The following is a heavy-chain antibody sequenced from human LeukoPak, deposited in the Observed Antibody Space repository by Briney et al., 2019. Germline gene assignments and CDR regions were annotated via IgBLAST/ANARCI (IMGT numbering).Heavy chain of an antibody. J-gene: IGHJ4*02. V-gene: IGHV1-8*01. D-gene: IGHD3-3*01. CDR1: GYTFTSYD. CDR3: ARSLTYYDFWSGYFAGLYYFDY. CDR2: MNPNSGNT. Sequence: GASVKVSCKASGYTFTSYDINWVRQVTGQGLEWMGWMNPNSGNTGYAQKFQGRVTMTRNTSISTAYMELSSLRSEDTAVYYCARSLTYYDFWSGYFAGLYYFDYWGQGTLVTVSS.